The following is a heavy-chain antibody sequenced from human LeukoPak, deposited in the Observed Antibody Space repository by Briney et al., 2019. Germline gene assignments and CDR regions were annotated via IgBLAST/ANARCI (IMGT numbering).Heavy chain of an antibody. CDR3: ASGYYGTRTLAFDY. Sequence: SETLSLTCTVSGGSIGSYYWSWIRQPPGKGLEWIGYIYYCGSTNYNPSLKSRVTISVDTSKNQFSLKLSSVTAADTAVYYCASGYYGTRTLAFDYWGQGTLVTVSS. J-gene: IGHJ4*02. CDR1: GGSIGSYY. CDR2: IYYCGST. V-gene: IGHV4-59*01. D-gene: IGHD4-17*01.